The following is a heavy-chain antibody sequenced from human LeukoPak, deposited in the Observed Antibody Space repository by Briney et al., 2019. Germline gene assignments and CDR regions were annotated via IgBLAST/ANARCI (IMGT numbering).Heavy chain of an antibody. Sequence: GGSLRLSCAASGFTFSSDAMSWVRQAPGKGLEWVSAISGSGGSTYYADSVKGRFTISRDNSKNTLYLQMNSLRAEDTAVYYCAKDGDSSGCYMVFGYWGQGTLVTVSS. V-gene: IGHV3-23*01. D-gene: IGHD6-19*01. CDR2: ISGSGGST. J-gene: IGHJ4*02. CDR1: GFTFSSDA. CDR3: AKDGDSSGCYMVFGY.